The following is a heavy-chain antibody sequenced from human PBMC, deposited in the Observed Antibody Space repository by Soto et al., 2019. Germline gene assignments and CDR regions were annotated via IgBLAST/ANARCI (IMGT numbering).Heavy chain of an antibody. CDR1: GYTFTSYA. CDR2: INAGNGNT. J-gene: IGHJ4*02. V-gene: IGHV1-3*01. Sequence: ASVKVSCKASGYTFTSYAMHWVRQAPGQRLEWMGWINAGNGNTKYSQKFQGRVTITRDTSASTAYMELSSLRSEDTAVYYCARDSEDYDILTGYYNVLDCWGQGTLVTVS. D-gene: IGHD3-9*01. CDR3: ARDSEDYDILTGYYNVLDC.